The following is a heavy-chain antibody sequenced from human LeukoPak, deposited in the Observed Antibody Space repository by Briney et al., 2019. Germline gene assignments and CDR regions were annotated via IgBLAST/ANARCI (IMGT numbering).Heavy chain of an antibody. Sequence: PGGSLRLTCAASGLTFSSYAMSWVRQAPGKGLEWVGRIKPETDGETTEYAAPVKDRFSISRDDSKSMMYLQMNSLKTEDTAVYYCITPLPYSAQGGQGTLVTVSS. CDR3: ITPLPYSAQ. D-gene: IGHD2-21*01. V-gene: IGHV3-15*01. CDR2: IKPETDGETT. J-gene: IGHJ4*02. CDR1: GLTFSSYA.